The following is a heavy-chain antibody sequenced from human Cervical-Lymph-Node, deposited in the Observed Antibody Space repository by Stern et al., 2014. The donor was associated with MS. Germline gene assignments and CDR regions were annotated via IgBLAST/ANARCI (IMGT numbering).Heavy chain of an antibody. CDR3: TRVDSSGWYSGF. Sequence: EVQLVESGGGLVQAGGSLTLSCAASGFTFSDHYMEWVRQAPGQGLEWVGLSRGTSHNYLRESAASVRGRVTISRDDSKNSLYLHIYSLKTEDTAVYYCTRVDSSGWYSGFWGQGTLVTVSS. CDR2: SRGTSHNYLR. J-gene: IGHJ4*02. D-gene: IGHD6-19*01. CDR1: GFTFSDHY. V-gene: IGHV3-72*01.